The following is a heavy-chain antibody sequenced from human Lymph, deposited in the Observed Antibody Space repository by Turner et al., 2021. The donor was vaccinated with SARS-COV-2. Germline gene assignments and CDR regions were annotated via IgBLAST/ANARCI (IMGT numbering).Heavy chain of an antibody. V-gene: IGHV3-43*02. CDR2: ISGDGGGT. Sequence: GESGGGVVQPGGSLRLSCPASGFTCDDYAMHWVRPAPGKGLEWVPLISGDGGGTYYADSVKGRFTISRDNSKNSLSLQMNSLRAEDTALYYCAKDPGDCSGGSCYSRTYFDFWGQGTLVTVSA. CDR1: GFTCDDYA. CDR3: AKDPGDCSGGSCYSRTYFDF. J-gene: IGHJ4*02. D-gene: IGHD2-15*01.